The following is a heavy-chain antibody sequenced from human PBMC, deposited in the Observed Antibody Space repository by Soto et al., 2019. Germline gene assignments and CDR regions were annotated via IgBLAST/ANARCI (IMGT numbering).Heavy chain of an antibody. Sequence: GESLKISCKGSAYTFTSYWIAWVRQMPGKGLEWMGIIYPADSDTRYSPSFQGQVTISADKSISTAYLQWSSLKAWDTAMYYCARIQNYYYAMDVWGQGTTVTAP. CDR3: ARIQNYYYAMDV. V-gene: IGHV5-51*01. CDR2: IYPADSDT. D-gene: IGHD5-18*01. CDR1: AYTFTSYW. J-gene: IGHJ6*02.